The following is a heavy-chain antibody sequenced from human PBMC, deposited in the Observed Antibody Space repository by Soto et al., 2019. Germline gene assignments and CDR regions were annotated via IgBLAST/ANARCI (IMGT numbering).Heavy chain of an antibody. CDR2: RYSGGST. CDR1: GSTVSSNY. D-gene: IGHD5-18*01. V-gene: IGHV3-66*01. J-gene: IGHJ6*02. Sequence: EGPLRVSCAASGSTVSSNYMSWVRQAPGKGLERVSVRYSGGSTYYADSVKGRFTISRDNSKNTLYLQMNSLRAEDTAVYYCARSVDTAMAWDYYYGMDVWGQGTTVTVSS. CDR3: ARSVDTAMAWDYYYGMDV.